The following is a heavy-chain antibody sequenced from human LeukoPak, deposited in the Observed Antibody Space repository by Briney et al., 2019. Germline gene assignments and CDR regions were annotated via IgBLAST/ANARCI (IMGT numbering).Heavy chain of an antibody. CDR2: IRYDRSNK. CDR1: GFTLSSYG. Sequence: GGSLRLSCAASGFTLSSYGMHWVREAPGKGLEWVAFIRYDRSNKYYADSVKGRFTISRDNSKNTLYLQMNSLRAEDTAVYYCAKAAPNDYGDYEYFQHWGQGTLVTVSS. V-gene: IGHV3-30*02. J-gene: IGHJ1*01. D-gene: IGHD4-17*01. CDR3: AKAAPNDYGDYEYFQH.